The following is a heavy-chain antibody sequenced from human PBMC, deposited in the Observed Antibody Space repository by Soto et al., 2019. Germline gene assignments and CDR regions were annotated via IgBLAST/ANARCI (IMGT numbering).Heavy chain of an antibody. Sequence: ASVKVSCKASGYTFTSYDINWVRQATGQGFEWMGWMNPNSGNTGYAQRFQGRVTMTRNTSISTAYMELSSLRSEDTAVYYCARGLITGTKDYHYYMDVWGKGTTVTVSS. CDR3: ARGLITGTKDYHYYMDV. V-gene: IGHV1-8*01. J-gene: IGHJ6*03. CDR1: GYTFTSYD. CDR2: MNPNSGNT. D-gene: IGHD1-7*01.